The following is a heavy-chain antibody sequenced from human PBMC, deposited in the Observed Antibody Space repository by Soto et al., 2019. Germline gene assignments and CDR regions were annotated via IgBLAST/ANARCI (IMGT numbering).Heavy chain of an antibody. CDR2: ISSSGSTI. CDR1: GFTFSSYE. D-gene: IGHD3-16*02. V-gene: IGHV3-48*03. CDR3: AREVYQYYFDY. Sequence: EVQLVESGGGLVQPGGSLRLSCAASGFTFSSYEMNWVRQAPGKGLEWVSYISSSGSTIYYADSVKGRFTISRDNAKNSLYLQMNSLRAEHTAVYYCAREVYQYYFDYWGQGTLVTVSS. J-gene: IGHJ4*02.